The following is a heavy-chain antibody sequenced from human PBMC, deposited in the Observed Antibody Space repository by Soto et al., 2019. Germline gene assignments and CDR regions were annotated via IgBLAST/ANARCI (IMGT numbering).Heavy chain of an antibody. CDR2: ISGSGGST. Sequence: GGSLRLSCAASGFTFSDYNMNWVRQAPGKGLEWVSAISGSGGSTYYADSVKGRFTISRDNSKNTLYLQMNSLRAEDTAVYYCAKDQDYGDHGHDAFDIWGQGTMVTVSS. CDR3: AKDQDYGDHGHDAFDI. D-gene: IGHD4-17*01. V-gene: IGHV3-23*01. CDR1: GFTFSDYN. J-gene: IGHJ3*02.